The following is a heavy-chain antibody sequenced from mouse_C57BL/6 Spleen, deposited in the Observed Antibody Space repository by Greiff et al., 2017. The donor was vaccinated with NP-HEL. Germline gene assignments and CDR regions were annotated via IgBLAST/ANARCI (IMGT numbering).Heavy chain of an antibody. V-gene: IGHV1-80*01. CDR1: GYAFSSYW. D-gene: IGHD3-2*02. J-gene: IGHJ2*01. CDR3: ASPRDSSGPQYYFDY. Sequence: VQLQQSGAELVKPGASVKISCKASGYAFSSYWMNWVKQRPGKGLEWIGQIYPGDGDTNYNGKFKGKATLTADKSSSTAYMQLSSLTSEDSAVYFCASPRDSSGPQYYFDYWGQGTTLTVSS. CDR2: IYPGDGDT.